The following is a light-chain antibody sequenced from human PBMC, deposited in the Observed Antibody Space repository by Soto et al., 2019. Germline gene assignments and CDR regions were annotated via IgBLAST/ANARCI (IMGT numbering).Light chain of an antibody. CDR1: HTISDT. CDR2: GAL. CDR3: QQYHNWPPQYT. V-gene: IGKV3-15*01. Sequence: EIAMTRSAATLSESPVSRLTTSCKASHTISDTLDWFQQKSGQAPRLLIHGALKRATGLPDRFSGSGSGTEFTLTISSRQSEDSAVYYCQQYHNWPPQYTFGQGTKLQIK. J-gene: IGKJ2*01.